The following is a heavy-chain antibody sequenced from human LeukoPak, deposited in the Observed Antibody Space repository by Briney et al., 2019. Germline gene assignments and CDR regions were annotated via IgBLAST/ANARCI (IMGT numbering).Heavy chain of an antibody. CDR3: ARATRITMVRGNTRAFDY. CDR1: GGSFSGYY. D-gene: IGHD3-10*01. Sequence: SETLSLTCAVYGGSFSGYYWSWIRQPPGKGLEWIGEINHSGSTNYNPSLKSRVTISVDTSKNQFSLKLSSVTAADTAVYYCARATRITMVRGNTRAFDYWGQGTLVTVSS. J-gene: IGHJ4*02. V-gene: IGHV4-34*01. CDR2: INHSGST.